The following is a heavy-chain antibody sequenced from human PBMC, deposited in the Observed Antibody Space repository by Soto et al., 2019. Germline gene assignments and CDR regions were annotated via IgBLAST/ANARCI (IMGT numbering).Heavy chain of an antibody. CDR3: ARVRPYSSSWYVADY. Sequence: SETLSLTCAVYGGSFSGYYWSWIRQPPGKGLEWIGEINHSGSTNYNPSLKSRVTISVDTSKNQFSLKLSSVAAADTAVYYCARVRPYSSSWYVADYWGQGTLVTVSS. CDR2: INHSGST. J-gene: IGHJ4*02. V-gene: IGHV4-34*01. CDR1: GGSFSGYY. D-gene: IGHD6-13*01.